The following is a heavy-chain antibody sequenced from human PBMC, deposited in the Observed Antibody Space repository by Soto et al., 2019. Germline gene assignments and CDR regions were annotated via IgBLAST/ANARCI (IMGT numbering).Heavy chain of an antibody. D-gene: IGHD3-3*01. V-gene: IGHV4-31*03. J-gene: IGHJ4*02. CDR3: VRDFWSGYGYFDF. Sequence: QVQLQESGPGLVKPSQTLSLTCTVSGASIGSSGPYWSWIRQLPGKGLEWIGYIYYTGTTYYNPSLESRLNISMDTPSDQVSLKLTSVTAADTAVYYCVRDFWSGYGYFDFWGQGTLVTVSS. CDR2: IYYTGTT. CDR1: GASIGSSGPY.